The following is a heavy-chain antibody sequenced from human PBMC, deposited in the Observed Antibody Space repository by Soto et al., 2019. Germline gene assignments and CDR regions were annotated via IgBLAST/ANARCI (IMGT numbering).Heavy chain of an antibody. CDR2: IYTSGST. CDR1: GGSISSYY. V-gene: IGHV4-4*07. D-gene: IGHD2-2*01. Sequence: QVQLRESGPGLLKPSETLSLTCTVSGGSISSYYWSWIRQPAGKGLEWIGRIYTSGSTNYSPSLKSRVTISVDTSKNQFSLKLSSVTAADTAVYYCARACSSNSCYDVFDYWGQGTLVTVSS. CDR3: ARACSSNSCYDVFDY. J-gene: IGHJ4*02.